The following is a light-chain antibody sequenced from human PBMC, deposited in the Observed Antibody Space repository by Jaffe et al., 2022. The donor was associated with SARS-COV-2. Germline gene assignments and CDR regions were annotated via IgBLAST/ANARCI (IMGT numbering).Light chain of an antibody. J-gene: IGKJ4*01. CDR2: GAS. CDR1: QGVSSN. V-gene: IGKV3-15*01. CDR3: QHYGGT. Sequence: EIVMTQSPATLSVSPGERATLSCRASQGVSSNLAWYQQKPGQAPRLLIYGASARATGIPARFSGSGSGTEFTLTISSLQSEDFAVYYCQHYGGTFGGGTKVEIK.